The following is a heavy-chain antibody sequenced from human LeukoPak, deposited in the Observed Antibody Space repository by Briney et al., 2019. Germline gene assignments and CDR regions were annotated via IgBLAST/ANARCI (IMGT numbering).Heavy chain of an antibody. CDR2: IIPIFGTA. CDR1: GGTFSSYA. CDR3: ARSRIAAAHFDY. Sequence: ASVKVSGKASGGTFSSYAISWVRQAPGQGLEWMGGIIPIFGTANYAQKFQGRVTITADESTSTAYMELSSLRSEDTAVYYCARSRIAAAHFDYWGQGTLVIVSS. J-gene: IGHJ4*02. V-gene: IGHV1-69*01. D-gene: IGHD6-13*01.